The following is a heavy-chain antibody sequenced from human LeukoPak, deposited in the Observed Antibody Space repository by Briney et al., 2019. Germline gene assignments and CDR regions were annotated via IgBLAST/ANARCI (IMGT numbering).Heavy chain of an antibody. Sequence: GESLKISCKGSGYSFTSYWISWVRQMPGKGLEWMGIIYPGDSDTRYSPSFQGQVTISADKSISTAYLQWSSLKASDTAMYYCARGLEQWLVHDYFDYWGQGTLVTVSS. CDR1: GYSFTSYW. CDR2: IYPGDSDT. D-gene: IGHD6-19*01. J-gene: IGHJ4*02. CDR3: ARGLEQWLVHDYFDY. V-gene: IGHV5-51*01.